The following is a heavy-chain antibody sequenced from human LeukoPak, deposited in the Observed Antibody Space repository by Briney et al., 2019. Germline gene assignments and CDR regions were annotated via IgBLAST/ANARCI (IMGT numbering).Heavy chain of an antibody. CDR3: AKDRAAYSSSWYYFDY. V-gene: IGHV3-23*01. Sequence: GGSLRLSCAASGFTFSNYAMSWVRQAPGKGLEWVSAISGSGGSTYYADSVKGRFTISRDNSKNTLYLQMSSLRAEDTAVYYCAKDRAAYSSSWYYFDYWGQGTLVTVSS. D-gene: IGHD6-13*01. CDR2: ISGSGGST. J-gene: IGHJ4*02. CDR1: GFTFSNYA.